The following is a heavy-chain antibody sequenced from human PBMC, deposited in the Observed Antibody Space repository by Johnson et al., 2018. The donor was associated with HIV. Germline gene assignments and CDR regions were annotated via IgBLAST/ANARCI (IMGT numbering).Heavy chain of an antibody. Sequence: VLLVESGGGLVQPGGSLRLSCTASGFTFRNFAMHWVRQAPGKGLEYVSAISSDGGSTYYANSVKGRFTIFRDNSKNTLYLQMGSLRLEDMAVYYCARKKTAARGAFDIWGQGTMVTVSS. V-gene: IGHV3-64*01. CDR1: GFTFRNFA. CDR2: ISSDGGST. J-gene: IGHJ3*02. CDR3: ARKKTAARGAFDI. D-gene: IGHD3-10*01.